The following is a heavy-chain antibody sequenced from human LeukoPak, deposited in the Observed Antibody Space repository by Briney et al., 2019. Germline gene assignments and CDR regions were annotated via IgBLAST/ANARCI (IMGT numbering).Heavy chain of an antibody. Sequence: SETLSLTCAVYGGSISNYYWSWIRQPPGKGLEWIGEINDSGRTNYNPSLMSRVTVSVDTSKNQFSLRLTSVTATDTAVYYCARRWNYGRNYYIDVWGKGATVSVSS. V-gene: IGHV4-34*01. CDR1: GGSISNYY. J-gene: IGHJ6*03. CDR3: ARRWNYGRNYYIDV. CDR2: INDSGRT. D-gene: IGHD1-7*01.